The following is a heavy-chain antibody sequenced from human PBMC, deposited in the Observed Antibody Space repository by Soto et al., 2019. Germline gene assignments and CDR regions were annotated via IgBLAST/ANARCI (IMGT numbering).Heavy chain of an antibody. Sequence: ASVKVSCKASGYTFTSYDINWVRQATGQGLEWMGWMNPNSGNTGYAQKLQGRVTMTRNTSISTAYMELSSLRSEDTAVYYCAAVQLDYYDSSGSDAFDIWGQGTMVTVSS. CDR3: AAVQLDYYDSSGSDAFDI. CDR2: MNPNSGNT. V-gene: IGHV1-8*01. J-gene: IGHJ3*02. D-gene: IGHD3-22*01. CDR1: GYTFTSYD.